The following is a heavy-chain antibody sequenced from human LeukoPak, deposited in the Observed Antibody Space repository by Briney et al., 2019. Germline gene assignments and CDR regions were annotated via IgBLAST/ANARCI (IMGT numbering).Heavy chain of an antibody. CDR3: ARDGGVVPAAIGNWFDP. V-gene: IGHV4-34*01. CDR2: INHSGST. D-gene: IGHD2-2*02. J-gene: IGHJ5*02. CDR1: GGSFSGYY. Sequence: SETLSLTCAVYGGSFSGYYWSWIRQPPGKGLEWIGEINHSGSTNYSPSLESRVTISVDTSKNQFSLKLSSVTAADTAVYYCARDGGVVPAAIGNWFDPWGQGTLVTVSS.